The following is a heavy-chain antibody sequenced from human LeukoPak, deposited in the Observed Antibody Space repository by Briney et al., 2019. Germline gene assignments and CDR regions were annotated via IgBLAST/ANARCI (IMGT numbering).Heavy chain of an antibody. D-gene: IGHD3-22*01. Sequence: SETLSLTCAVSGGSISSGGYSWSWIRQPPGKGLEWIGYIHHSGSTYYNPSLKSRVTISVDRSKNQFSLKLSSVTAADTAVYYCASHDYYDSSGHDYWGQGTLVTVSS. V-gene: IGHV4-30-2*01. J-gene: IGHJ4*02. CDR3: ASHDYYDSSGHDY. CDR1: GGSISSGGYS. CDR2: IHHSGST.